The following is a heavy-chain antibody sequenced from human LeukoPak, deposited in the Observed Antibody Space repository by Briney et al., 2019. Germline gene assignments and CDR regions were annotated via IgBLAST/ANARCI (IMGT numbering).Heavy chain of an antibody. CDR1: GGSISSSSYY. J-gene: IGHJ3*02. Sequence: KPSETLSLTCTVSGGSISSSSYYWGWIRQPPGKGLEWIGRIYTSGSTNYNPSLKSRVTISVDTSKNQFSLKLSSVTAADTAVYYCASSYYYDSSGRPGLYAFDIWGQGTMVTVSS. D-gene: IGHD3-22*01. CDR2: IYTSGST. CDR3: ASSYYYDSSGRPGLYAFDI. V-gene: IGHV4-39*07.